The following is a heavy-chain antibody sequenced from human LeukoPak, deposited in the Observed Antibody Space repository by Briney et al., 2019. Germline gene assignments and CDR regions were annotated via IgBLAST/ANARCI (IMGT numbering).Heavy chain of an antibody. V-gene: IGHV3-21*06. Sequence: PGGSLGLSCAACGFAFSTYTMNWARQAPGKGLEWVASINSGGTTTHYAFSVKGRFTISRDNAQNVLYLQVNGLRGDGAAVYYCLRGDSRDFGGQGTLVTVSS. J-gene: IGHJ4*02. CDR2: INSGGTTT. CDR3: LRGDSRDF. CDR1: GFAFSTYT. D-gene: IGHD3-22*01.